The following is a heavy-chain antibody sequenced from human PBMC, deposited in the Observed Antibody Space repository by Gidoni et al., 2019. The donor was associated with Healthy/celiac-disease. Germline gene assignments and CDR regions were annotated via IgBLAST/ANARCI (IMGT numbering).Heavy chain of an antibody. CDR2: ISYDGSNK. J-gene: IGHJ4*02. CDR3: ARDRRGYSYGYHFDY. Sequence: QVQLVESGGGVVKPGRSLRLSCAASGVTLRRYAMQGVRQAPGKGLEWVAVISYDGSNKYYADSVKGRFTISRDNSKNTLYLQMNSLRAEDTAVYYCARDRRGYSYGYHFDYWGQGTLVTVSS. CDR1: GVTLRRYA. V-gene: IGHV3-30-3*01. D-gene: IGHD5-18*01.